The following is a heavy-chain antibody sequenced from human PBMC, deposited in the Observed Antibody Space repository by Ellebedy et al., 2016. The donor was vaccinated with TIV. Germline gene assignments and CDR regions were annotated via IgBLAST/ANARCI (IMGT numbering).Heavy chain of an antibody. D-gene: IGHD1-14*01. CDR3: ATFNQYYTYLGV. J-gene: IGHJ6*03. CDR2: ISNRDRT. V-gene: IGHV4-39*01. Sequence: GPLRLSXTVSGDSISSSSDYWVWIHQPPGKGLEWIGIISNRDRTDYNPSLKSRVFILVDASKNQFFLKLTSVTTADTAVYYCATFNQYYTYLGVWGKGTTVTVSS. CDR1: GDSISSSSDY.